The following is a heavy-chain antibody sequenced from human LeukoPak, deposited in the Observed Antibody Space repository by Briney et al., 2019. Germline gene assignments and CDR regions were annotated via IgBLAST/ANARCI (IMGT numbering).Heavy chain of an antibody. CDR2: INPNSGGT. J-gene: IGHJ5*02. Sequence: GASVKVSCKASGYTFTGYYMHWVRQAPGQGLEWMGWINPNSGGTNYAQKFQGRVTMTRDTSISTAYMELSRLRSDDTAVYYCARGPLWFGDQTNWFDPWGQGTLVTVSS. CDR3: ARGPLWFGDQTNWFDP. CDR1: GYTFTGYY. V-gene: IGHV1-2*02. D-gene: IGHD3-10*01.